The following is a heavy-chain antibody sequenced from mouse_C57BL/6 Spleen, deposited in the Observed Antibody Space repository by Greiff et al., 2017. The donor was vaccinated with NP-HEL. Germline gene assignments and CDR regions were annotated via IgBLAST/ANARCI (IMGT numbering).Heavy chain of an antibody. D-gene: IGHD2-4*01. CDR3: ARDRAGDYDYYAMDY. J-gene: IGHJ4*01. Sequence: DVKLVESEGGLVQPGSSMKLSCTASGFTFSDYYMAWVRQVPEKGLEWVANINYDGSSTYYLDSLKSRFIISRDNAKNILYLQMSSLKSEDTATYYCARDRAGDYDYYAMDYWGQGTSVTVSS. V-gene: IGHV5-16*01. CDR1: GFTFSDYY. CDR2: INYDGSST.